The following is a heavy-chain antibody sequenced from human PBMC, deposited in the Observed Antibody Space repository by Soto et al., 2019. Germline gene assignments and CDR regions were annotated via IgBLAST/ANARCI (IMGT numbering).Heavy chain of an antibody. Sequence: QVQLVQSGAEVMKPGSSVKVSCKASGGTFSSYTITWVRQAPGQGLEWMGRIIPILGIANYAQKFQDRVTITADKSTGTAYIELSSLRSEDTAVYYCLNIPHYWGQGTLVTVSS. V-gene: IGHV1-69*02. CDR3: LNIPHY. CDR1: GGTFSSYT. J-gene: IGHJ4*02. CDR2: IIPILGIA.